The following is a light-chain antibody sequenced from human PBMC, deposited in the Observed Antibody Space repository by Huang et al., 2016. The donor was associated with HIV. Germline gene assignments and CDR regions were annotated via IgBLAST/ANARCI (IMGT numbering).Light chain of an antibody. CDR3: IQSVQLPLT. J-gene: IGKJ5*01. CDR1: QSLLHSDGKTY. V-gene: IGKV2D-29*01. Sequence: DIVMTQTPLSLSVTPGQPASISCISSQSLLHSDGKTYLYWYVQKTGQPPQLLSYEISKRFSGVPERFSGSGSGARFTLKISRVEPEDVGIYYCIQSVQLPLTFGQGTRLEI. CDR2: EIS.